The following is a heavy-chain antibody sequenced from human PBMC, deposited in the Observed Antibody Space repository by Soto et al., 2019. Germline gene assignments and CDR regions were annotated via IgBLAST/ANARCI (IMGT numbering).Heavy chain of an antibody. Sequence: EVQLVDSGGGLIQPGGSLRLSCAAAGFSVSTSHMNWVRQTPGKGLEWVSVIYSGGATYYAASVKGRFTISRDKSKNTVYLQMNSLRAEDTAVYYCARVGPYDSGSYKLRYNWFDPWGQGTLVTVSS. D-gene: IGHD3-10*01. CDR1: GFSVSTSH. V-gene: IGHV3-53*01. J-gene: IGHJ5*02. CDR3: ARVGPYDSGSYKLRYNWFDP. CDR2: IYSGGAT.